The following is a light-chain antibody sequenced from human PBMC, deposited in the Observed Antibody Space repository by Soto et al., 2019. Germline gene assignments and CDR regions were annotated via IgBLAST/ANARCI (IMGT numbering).Light chain of an antibody. Sequence: EIVLTQSPATLSVSPGERATLSCRASQSVSNNLAWYQQKSGQAPRLLLYHASTRATGIPARFSGSGSGTEFTLTISSLQSEEFAVYYCQQYNEWPLTFGGGTKVEIK. CDR3: QQYNEWPLT. CDR2: HAS. CDR1: QSVSNN. J-gene: IGKJ4*01. V-gene: IGKV3-15*01.